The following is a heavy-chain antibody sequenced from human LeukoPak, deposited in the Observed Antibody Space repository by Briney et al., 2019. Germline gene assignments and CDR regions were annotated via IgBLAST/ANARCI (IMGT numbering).Heavy chain of an antibody. V-gene: IGHV3-21*01. J-gene: IGHJ4*02. CDR2: ISSSSSYI. D-gene: IGHD1-1*01. CDR1: GFTFSSYS. Sequence: GGSLRLSCAASGFTFSSYSMDWVRQAPGKGLEWVSSISSSSSYIYYADSVKGRFTISRDNAKNSLYLQMNSLRAEDTAVYYCARETQRYNFDYWGQGTLVTVSS. CDR3: ARETQRYNFDY.